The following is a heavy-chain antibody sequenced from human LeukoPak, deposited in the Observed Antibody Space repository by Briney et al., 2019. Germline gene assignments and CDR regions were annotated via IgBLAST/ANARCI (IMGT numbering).Heavy chain of an antibody. V-gene: IGHV3-11*01. CDR1: GFRFSDYY. CDR2: ITSGGMA. Sequence: GGSLRLSCATSGFRFSDYYMTCMRQAPGKGLEWVAYITSGGMAYYSASLQGRFTISRDKANNSLYLEMNSMRADDTAVYYCARDSTAFFWFGELDFWGQGALVSVSS. D-gene: IGHD3-10*01. J-gene: IGHJ4*02. CDR3: ARDSTAFFWFGELDF.